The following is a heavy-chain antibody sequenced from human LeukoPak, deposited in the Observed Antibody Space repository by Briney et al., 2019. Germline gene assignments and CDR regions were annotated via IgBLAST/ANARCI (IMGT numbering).Heavy chain of an antibody. J-gene: IGHJ3*02. CDR2: IYNSGTT. D-gene: IGHD3-9*01. V-gene: IGHV4-61*02. CDR3: ARALVNYYDVLTGYYKHPIDAFDI. Sequence: PSETLSLTCNAFAGSISSGSYYWCWIRQPAGKGLEWIGRIYNSGTTNYNPSLTSRVSMSLDTSKNRISLRLSSVTAADTAVYYCARALVNYYDVLTGYYKHPIDAFDIWGQGTLVTVSA. CDR1: AGSISSGSYY.